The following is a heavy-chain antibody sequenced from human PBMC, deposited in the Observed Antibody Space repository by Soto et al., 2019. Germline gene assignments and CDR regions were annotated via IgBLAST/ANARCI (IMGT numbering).Heavy chain of an antibody. Sequence: QVQLQESGPGLVKPSQTLSLTCTVSGGSISSGDYYWSWIRQPPGKGLEWIGYIYYSGSTYYNPSLKGRVTMSVDTSKNQVALKLSSVTAAETAVYYCAQHCSGRAFDNWGQGPMGTVSS. CDR2: IYYSGST. V-gene: IGHV4-30-4*01. CDR3: AQHCSGRAFDN. CDR1: GGSISSGDYY. J-gene: IGHJ3*02. D-gene: IGHD6-19*01.